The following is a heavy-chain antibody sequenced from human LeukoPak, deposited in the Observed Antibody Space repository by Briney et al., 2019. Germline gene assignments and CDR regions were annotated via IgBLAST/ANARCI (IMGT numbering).Heavy chain of an antibody. CDR2: IAHDGGNK. CDR3: AASGDSVYHGMDV. J-gene: IGHJ6*02. V-gene: IGHV3-30-3*01. CDR1: GFTFSNNA. Sequence: PGRSLRLSCAASGFTFSNNAMHWVRQAPGKGLEWVAVIAHDGGNKYYADSGRFTISRDNSKYMLYLQINSLGGEDTAVYYCAASGDSVYHGMDVWGQGTTVTVSS. D-gene: IGHD7-27*01.